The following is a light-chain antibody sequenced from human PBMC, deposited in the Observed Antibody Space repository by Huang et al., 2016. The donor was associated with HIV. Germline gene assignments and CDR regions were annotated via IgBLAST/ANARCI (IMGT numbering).Light chain of an antibody. CDR1: QGISKS. CDR2: ATS. CDR3: QQYQSVPWT. Sequence: DIQMTQSPSSLSASVGDRVTIICRASQGISKSLAWYQQKPGKAPKLLLYATSKLERCVPSRFSGSGSGTHYTLTISTLQPEDLATYYCQQYQSVPWTFGQGTKVAI. J-gene: IGKJ1*01. V-gene: IGKV1-NL1*01.